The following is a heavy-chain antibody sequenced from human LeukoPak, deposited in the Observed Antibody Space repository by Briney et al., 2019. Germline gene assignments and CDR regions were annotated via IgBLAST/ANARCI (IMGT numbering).Heavy chain of an antibody. J-gene: IGHJ4*02. D-gene: IGHD1-14*01. CDR3: AKDYNNGFDY. V-gene: IGHV3-30*02. CDR1: GFSFSGYG. Sequence: PGGSLRLSCAASGFSFSGYGMHWVRQAPGKGLGWVTFIRYDGSTKSYADSVKGRFTIARDNSRNTLYLQMNSLRAEDTAVYFCAKDYNNGFDYWGQGALVTVSS. CDR2: IRYDGSTK.